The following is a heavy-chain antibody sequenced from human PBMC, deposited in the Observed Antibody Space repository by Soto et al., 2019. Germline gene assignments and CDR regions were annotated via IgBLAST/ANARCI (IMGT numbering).Heavy chain of an antibody. CDR2: ISAYNGNT. Sequence: QVQLVQSGAEVKKPGASVKVSCKASGYTFTSYGISWVRQAPGQGLEWMGWISAYNGNTNHPQKLQARVSMTTDTYPSTAYMELRGLRSDHTAGYYSAIPGDAYCGGDCYGAWIWVQGTMVTVTS. D-gene: IGHD2-21*02. J-gene: IGHJ3*02. CDR3: AIPGDAYCGGDCYGAWI. CDR1: GYTFTSYG. V-gene: IGHV1-18*01.